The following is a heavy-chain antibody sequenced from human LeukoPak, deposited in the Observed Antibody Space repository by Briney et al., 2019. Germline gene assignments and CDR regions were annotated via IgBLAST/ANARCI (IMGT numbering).Heavy chain of an antibody. D-gene: IGHD4-17*01. CDR3: AKQKDYGDYYYFDY. CDR1: GFTFSNYG. Sequence: QPGRSLRLSCAVSGFTFSNYGMHWVRQAPGEGLEWVAVISYDGSNKYYADSVKGRFTISRDNSKNTLYLQMNSLRAEDTAVYYCAKQKDYGDYYYFDYWGQGTLVTVSS. V-gene: IGHV3-30*18. J-gene: IGHJ4*02. CDR2: ISYDGSNK.